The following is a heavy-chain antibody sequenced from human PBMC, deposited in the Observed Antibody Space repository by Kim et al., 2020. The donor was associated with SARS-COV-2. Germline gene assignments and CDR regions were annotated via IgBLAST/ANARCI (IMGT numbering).Heavy chain of an antibody. CDR1: GFTFSSYA. D-gene: IGHD2-2*01. J-gene: IGHJ3*02. Sequence: GGSLRLSCAASGFTFSSYAMSWVRQAPGKGLEWVSAISGSGGSTYYADSVKGRFTISRDNSKNTLYLQMNSLRAEDTAVYYCAKRGYCSSTSCRRAFDIWGQATMVTVSS. CDR2: ISGSGGST. CDR3: AKRGYCSSTSCRRAFDI. V-gene: IGHV3-23*01.